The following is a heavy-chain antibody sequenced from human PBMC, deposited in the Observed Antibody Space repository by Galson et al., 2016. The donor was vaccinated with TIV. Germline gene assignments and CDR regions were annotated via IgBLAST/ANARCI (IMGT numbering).Heavy chain of an antibody. D-gene: IGHD2-21*01. CDR1: GFTFNIYA. CDR3: VKDAISFNSADDAFDI. J-gene: IGHJ3*02. V-gene: IGHV3-23*01. CDR2: HGGGPNL. Sequence: SLRLSCAGSGFTFNIYAMSWVRQTPERGLEWVSSHGGGPNLFYSDSVRGRFTISRDDVKNTVYLDMHSLRAEDTAIYYCVKDAISFNSADDAFDIWGQGTVVTVSS.